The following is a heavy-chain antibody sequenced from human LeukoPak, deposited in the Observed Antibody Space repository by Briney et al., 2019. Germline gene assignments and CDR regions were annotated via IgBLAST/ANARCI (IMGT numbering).Heavy chain of an antibody. D-gene: IGHD6-13*01. J-gene: IGHJ4*02. CDR2: ISSSSSYM. Sequence: GGSLRLSCAASGFTVSSNYMSWVRQAPGKGLEWVSSISSSSSYMYYADSVKGRFTISRDNAKNSLYLQMNSLRAEDTAVYYCARFGTANGYWGQGTLVTVSS. CDR1: GFTVSSNY. V-gene: IGHV3-21*01. CDR3: ARFGTANGY.